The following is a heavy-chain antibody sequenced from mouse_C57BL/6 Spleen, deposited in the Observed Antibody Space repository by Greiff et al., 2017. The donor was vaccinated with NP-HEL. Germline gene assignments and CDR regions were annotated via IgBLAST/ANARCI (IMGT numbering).Heavy chain of an antibody. J-gene: IGHJ4*01. CDR1: GYAFSSSW. CDR2: IYPGDGDT. V-gene: IGHV1-82*01. D-gene: IGHD1-1*01. Sequence: QVQLQQSGPELVKPGASVKISCKASGYAFSSSWMNWVKQRPGKGLEWIGRIYPGDGDTNYNGKFKGKATLTADKSSSTAYMQLSSLTSEDSAVYVCARKAYYYGSSIMDYWGQGTSVTVSS. CDR3: ARKAYYYGSSIMDY.